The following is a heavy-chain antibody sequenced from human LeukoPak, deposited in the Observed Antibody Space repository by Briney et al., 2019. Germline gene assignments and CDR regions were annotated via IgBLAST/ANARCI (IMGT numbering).Heavy chain of an antibody. CDR2: IDPNSGGT. CDR3: ARDPPGVRYGRPIFDF. Sequence: ASVKVSCKASGYTFTDYYMHWVRQAPGQGLEWMGWIDPNSGGTNYAQKFQGRVTMTRDKSISTAYMELYSLRSDDTAVYYCARDPPGVRYGRPIFDFWGQGTLVTVSS. D-gene: IGHD2-8*01. J-gene: IGHJ4*02. CDR1: GYTFTDYY. V-gene: IGHV1-2*02.